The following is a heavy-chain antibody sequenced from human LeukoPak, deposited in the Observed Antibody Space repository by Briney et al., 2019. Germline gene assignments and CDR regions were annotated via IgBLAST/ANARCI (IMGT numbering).Heavy chain of an antibody. V-gene: IGHV3-7*01. Sequence: PGGSLRLSCVVSGFTFSSNWMSWVRQAPGKGLEWVANIKYDGHAIYYVDSVKGRFTISRDNAKNSLYLQMNSLRAEDTAVYYCARGHVDTTMTGEYDYWGQGTLVTVSS. CDR3: ARGHVDTTMTGEYDY. CDR1: GFTFSSNW. J-gene: IGHJ4*02. CDR2: IKYDGHAI. D-gene: IGHD7-27*01.